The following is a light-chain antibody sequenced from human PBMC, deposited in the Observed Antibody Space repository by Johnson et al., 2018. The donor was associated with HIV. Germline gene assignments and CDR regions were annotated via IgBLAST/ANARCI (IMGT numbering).Light chain of an antibody. CDR1: SSNIGNNY. Sequence: QSALTQPPSVSAAAGQNVSISCSGSSSNIGNNYVSWYQQLPGTAPKLLIYENNKRPSGIPDRFSGSKSDTSATLGITGLQTGDEADYYCGTWDSSLSVGVVGTGTKVTVL. J-gene: IGLJ1*01. CDR2: ENN. CDR3: GTWDSSLSVGV. V-gene: IGLV1-51*02.